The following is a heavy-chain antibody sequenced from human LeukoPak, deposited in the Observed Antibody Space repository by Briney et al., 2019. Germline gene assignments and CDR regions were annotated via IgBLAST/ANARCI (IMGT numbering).Heavy chain of an antibody. CDR2: IYFSGST. D-gene: IGHD2-8*01. V-gene: IGHV4-59*01. Sequence: QSSETLSLTCTVSGGSISSYYWTWVRQPPGKALEWVGYIYFSGSTNYNPSLESRLTISLDTPKKQFSLNLTSVTAADTATYYCTRGRFSMLTETYFFDSWGQGSLVIVSS. J-gene: IGHJ4*02. CDR1: GGSISSYY. CDR3: TRGRFSMLTETYFFDS.